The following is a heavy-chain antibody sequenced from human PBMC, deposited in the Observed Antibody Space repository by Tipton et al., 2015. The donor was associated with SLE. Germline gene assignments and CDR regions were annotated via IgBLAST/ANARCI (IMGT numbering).Heavy chain of an antibody. D-gene: IGHD3-3*01. V-gene: IGHV4-34*01. CDR1: GFTFSSYG. CDR2: INHSGST. J-gene: IGHJ4*02. Sequence: LRLSCAASGFTFSSYGLHWVRQPPGKGLEWIGEINHSGSTNYNPSLKSRVTISVDTSKNQFSLKLSSVTAADTAVYYCARGKRVTIFGVVTKGYFDYWGQGTLVTVSS. CDR3: ARGKRVTIFGVVTKGYFDY.